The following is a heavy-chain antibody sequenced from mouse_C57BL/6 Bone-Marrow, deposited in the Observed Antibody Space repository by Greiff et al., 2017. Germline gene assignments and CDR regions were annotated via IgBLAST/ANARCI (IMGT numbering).Heavy chain of an antibody. CDR3: ARATTVVAIDD. CDR1: GFTIKNTY. D-gene: IGHD1-1*01. J-gene: IGHJ2*01. CDR2: IDPATGNT. V-gene: IGHV14-3*01. Sequence: VQLQQSVAELVRPGASVKLSCTASGFTIKNTYMHWVKQRPEQGLEWIGRIDPATGNTKYAPKFQGKATITADTSSNTAYLQLSSLTSEDTAIYYCARATTVVAIDDWGKGTTLTVSS.